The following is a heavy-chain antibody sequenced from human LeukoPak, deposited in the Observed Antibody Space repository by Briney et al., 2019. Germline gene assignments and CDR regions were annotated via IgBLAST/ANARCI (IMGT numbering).Heavy chain of an antibody. V-gene: IGHV4-34*01. J-gene: IGHJ1*01. Sequence: SETLSLTCAVYGGSFNGYFWSWIRQPPGTGLEWIGEINHSGSTNYNPSLKSRVTISVDKSKNQFSLKLSSVTAADTAVYYCARTFRSAEYFQHWGQGTLVTVSS. CDR2: INHSGST. CDR1: GGSFNGYF. CDR3: ARTFRSAEYFQH.